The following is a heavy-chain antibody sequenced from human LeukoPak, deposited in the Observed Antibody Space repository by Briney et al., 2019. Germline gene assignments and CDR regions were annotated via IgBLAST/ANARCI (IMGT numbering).Heavy chain of an antibody. CDR3: ARDPYDFWSGHYEGDAFDI. CDR1: GGTFSSSA. V-gene: IGHV1-69*05. D-gene: IGHD3-3*01. Sequence: GALVKVSCKASGGTFSSSAISWVRQAPGQGFEWVGVIIPIFATTNYAEKLQARVTITTDGSTNTAYMELSGLRSEDTAVYYCARDPYDFWSGHYEGDAFDIWGQGTVVTVSS. CDR2: IIPIFATT. J-gene: IGHJ3*02.